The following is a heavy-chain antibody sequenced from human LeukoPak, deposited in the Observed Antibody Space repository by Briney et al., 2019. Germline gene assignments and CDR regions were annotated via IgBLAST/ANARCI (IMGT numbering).Heavy chain of an antibody. V-gene: IGHV3-53*05. J-gene: IGHJ4*02. CDR1: GFTVSSNY. CDR3: ARAPIAAPDFDY. CDR2: IYSGGST. Sequence: GGSLRLSCAASGFTVSSNYMSWVRQAPGKGLEWVSVIYSGGSTYYADSVKGRFTISRDNSKNTLYLQMNSLRAEDTAVYYCARAPIAAPDFDYWGQGTLVTVSS. D-gene: IGHD6-13*01.